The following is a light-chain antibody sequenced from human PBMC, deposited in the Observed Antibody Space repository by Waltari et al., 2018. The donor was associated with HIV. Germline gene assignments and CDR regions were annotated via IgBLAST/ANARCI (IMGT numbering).Light chain of an antibody. V-gene: IGLV1-51*01. CDR1: SSNIGKNF. J-gene: IGLJ2*01. CDR3: GTWDSSLSGVV. CDR2: DNN. Sequence: QSVLTQSPSVSAAPGQKVTISCSGSSSNIGKNFVSWFKQLPGTAPKPLMYDNNKRPSGIPDRFSGSKSGTSATLGITGLQTGDEADYYCGTWDSSLSGVVFGGGTKLTVL.